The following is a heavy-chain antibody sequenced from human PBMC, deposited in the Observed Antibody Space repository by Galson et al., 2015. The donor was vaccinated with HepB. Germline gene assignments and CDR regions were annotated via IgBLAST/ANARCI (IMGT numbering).Heavy chain of an antibody. J-gene: IGHJ6*03. V-gene: IGHV1-69*04. Sequence: SVKVSCKASGGTFSPYVISWVRQAPGQGLEWMGRIIPILDTANYAQKFQGRVTITADKSTSTAYMELSSLRSEDTAVYYCARDDGNPVNYYYYYMDVWGKGTTVTVSS. CDR3: ARDDGNPVNYYYYYMDV. CDR2: IIPILDTA. CDR1: GGTFSPYV. D-gene: IGHD2/OR15-2a*01.